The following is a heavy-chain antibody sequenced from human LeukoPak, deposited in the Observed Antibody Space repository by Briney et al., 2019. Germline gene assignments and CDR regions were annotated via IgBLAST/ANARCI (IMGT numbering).Heavy chain of an antibody. CDR1: GYTFTSYW. CDR3: ARQNNYCSGGSCYLGWFDP. Sequence: GESLKISCKGSGYTFTSYWIGWVRQMPGKGLEWMGIIYPGDSDTRYSPSFQGQVTISADKSISTAYLQWSSLKASDTAMYYCARQNNYCSGGSCYLGWFDPWGQGTLVTVSS. D-gene: IGHD2-15*01. V-gene: IGHV5-51*01. J-gene: IGHJ5*02. CDR2: IYPGDSDT.